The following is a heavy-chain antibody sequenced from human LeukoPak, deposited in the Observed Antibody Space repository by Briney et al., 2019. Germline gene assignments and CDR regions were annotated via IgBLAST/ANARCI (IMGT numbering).Heavy chain of an antibody. CDR3: ARAARPGNYYYYGMDV. CDR2: ISGSSSYI. V-gene: IGHV3-21*01. J-gene: IGHJ6*02. Sequence: KSGGSLRLSCAASGFTFSSYSMTWVRQAPGKGLEWVSSISGSSSYIYYADSVKGRFTISRDNAKNSLYLQMNSLRAEDTAVYYCARAARPGNYYYYGMDVWGQGTTVTVSS. CDR1: GFTFSSYS. D-gene: IGHD3-10*01.